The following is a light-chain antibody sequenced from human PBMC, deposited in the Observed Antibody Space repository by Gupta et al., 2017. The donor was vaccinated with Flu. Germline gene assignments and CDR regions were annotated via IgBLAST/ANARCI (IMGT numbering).Light chain of an antibody. CDR2: RNN. Sequence: QSVSTQTPPASGTPGQRVTISCSGSSSNIGSNYVYWYQHLPGTAPKLLIYRNNHRPSGVPDRFSGSKSGTSASLAISGLRPEDEADYYCAAWDDSLSGHVVFGGGTKLTVL. CDR3: AAWDDSLSGHVV. V-gene: IGLV1-47*01. CDR1: SSNIGSNY. J-gene: IGLJ2*01.